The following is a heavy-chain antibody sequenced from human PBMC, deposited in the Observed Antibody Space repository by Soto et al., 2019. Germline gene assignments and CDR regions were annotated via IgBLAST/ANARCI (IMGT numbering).Heavy chain of an antibody. V-gene: IGHV4-39*02. D-gene: IGHD3-16*02. Sequence: SDTLSLTCTVSGGSISSSSYYWGWIRQPPGKGLERIGSIYYSGSTYYNPSLKSRVTISVDTSKNQFSLKLSSVTAADTAVYYCARDYDYVWGSDRYTGFSWLDEWGQGNLVTVYS. CDR1: GGSISSSSYY. J-gene: IGHJ4*02. CDR2: IYYSGST. CDR3: ARDYDYVWGSDRYTGFSWLDE.